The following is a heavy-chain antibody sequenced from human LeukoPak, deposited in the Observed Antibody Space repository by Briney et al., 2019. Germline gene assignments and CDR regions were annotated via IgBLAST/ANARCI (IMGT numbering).Heavy chain of an antibody. CDR1: GGSISSYY. CDR3: ARGDIAAPTSPDY. Sequence: SETLSLTCTVSGGSISSYYWSWIRQPPGKGLEWIGYIYYSGSTNYNPSLKSRVTISVDTSKNQFSLKLSSVTAADTAVYYCARGDIAAPTSPDYWGQGTLVTVSS. V-gene: IGHV4-59*01. D-gene: IGHD6-6*01. CDR2: IYYSGST. J-gene: IGHJ4*02.